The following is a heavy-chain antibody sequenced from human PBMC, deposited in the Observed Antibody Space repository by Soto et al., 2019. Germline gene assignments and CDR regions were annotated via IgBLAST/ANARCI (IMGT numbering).Heavy chain of an antibody. CDR3: ARDYFDSSDYTTNWFDP. D-gene: IGHD3-22*01. CDR2: IYHTGNA. Sequence: SETLSLTCTVSGGSISSSNYYWAWVRQPPGEGLEWIGSIYHTGNAYYNPSLKSRVTISVDTSKNQFSLKVTSVTAADTALYYCARDYFDSSDYTTNWFDPWGQGTLVTVSS. V-gene: IGHV4-39*01. J-gene: IGHJ5*02. CDR1: GGSISSSNYY.